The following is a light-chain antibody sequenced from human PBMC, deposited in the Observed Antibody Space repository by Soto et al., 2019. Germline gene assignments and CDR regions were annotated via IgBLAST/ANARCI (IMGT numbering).Light chain of an antibody. V-gene: IGLV2-14*01. Sequence: QAALTQPDSVSGSPGQSITISCTGTSSDVGGYNYVSWYQQHPGKAPKLMIYDVSNRPSGVSNRFSGSKPGNTASLTISGLQAEDEADYYCSSYTSSSTLFYVFGTGTKVTVL. J-gene: IGLJ1*01. CDR1: SSDVGGYNY. CDR2: DVS. CDR3: SSYTSSSTLFYV.